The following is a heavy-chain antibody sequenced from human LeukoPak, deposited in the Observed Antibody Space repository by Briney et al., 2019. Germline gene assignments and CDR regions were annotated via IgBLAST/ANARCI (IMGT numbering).Heavy chain of an antibody. V-gene: IGHV3-74*01. Sequence: PGGSLRLSCATSGFTFSNYWMHWVRQVPGKGLVWVSRIKGDGSSTRNADSVEGRFTISRDNAKNTLYLQMNSLRAEDTAVYYCAKLGFLMVLLGRYWGQGTLVTVSS. CDR2: IKGDGSST. CDR3: AKLGFLMVLLGRY. CDR1: GFTFSNYW. D-gene: IGHD3-10*01. J-gene: IGHJ4*02.